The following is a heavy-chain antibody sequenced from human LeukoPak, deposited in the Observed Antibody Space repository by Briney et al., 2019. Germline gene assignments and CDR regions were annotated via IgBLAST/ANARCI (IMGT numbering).Heavy chain of an antibody. CDR1: GGTFSSYA. D-gene: IGHD3-16*01. Sequence: SVTVSCTASGGTFSSYAISWVRQAPGQGLEWMGGIIPIFGTANYAQKFQGRVTITADESTSTAYMELSSLRSEDTAVYYCARGPTIGGVIVFDYWGQGTLVTVSS. CDR2: IIPIFGTA. CDR3: ARGPTIGGVIVFDY. J-gene: IGHJ4*02. V-gene: IGHV1-69*13.